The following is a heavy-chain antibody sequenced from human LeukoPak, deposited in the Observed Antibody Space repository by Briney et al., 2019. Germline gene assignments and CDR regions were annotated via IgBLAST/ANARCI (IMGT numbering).Heavy chain of an antibody. Sequence: GGSLRLSCAASGFTFSSYGVHWVRQAPGKGLEWVAFIRYDGSNKYYADSVKGRFTISRDNSKNTLYLQMNSLRAEDTAVYYCAKDIALGRWPTGYFDYWGQGNLVTVSS. V-gene: IGHV3-30*02. CDR1: GFTFSSYG. CDR2: IRYDGSNK. J-gene: IGHJ4*02. D-gene: IGHD1-1*01. CDR3: AKDIALGRWPTGYFDY.